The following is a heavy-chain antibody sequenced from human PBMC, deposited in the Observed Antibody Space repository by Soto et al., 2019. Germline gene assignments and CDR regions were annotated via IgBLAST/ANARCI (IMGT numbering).Heavy chain of an antibody. CDR2: IKQDGSEK. V-gene: IGHV3-7*03. CDR3: AREVVEYSSSFFDY. D-gene: IGHD6-6*01. J-gene: IGHJ4*02. Sequence: GGSLRLSCAASGFTFSSYWMSWVRQAPGKGLEWVANIKQDGSEKYYVDSVKGRFTISRDNAKNSLYLQMNSLRAEDTAVYYCAREVVEYSSSFFDYWGQGTLVTVSS. CDR1: GFTFSSYW.